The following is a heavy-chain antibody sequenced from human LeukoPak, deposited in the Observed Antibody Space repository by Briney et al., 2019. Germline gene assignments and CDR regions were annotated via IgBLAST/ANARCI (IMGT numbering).Heavy chain of an antibody. CDR1: GFTFDDYG. D-gene: IGHD6-6*01. CDR3: ARGGDSSSSPFYYYDYMDV. Sequence: GGSLRLSCTASGFTFDDYGMGWVRQAPGKELELVSGINWNCGSTGYADSVKGRLTISRDNGKNSLYLKMNSLRAEDTALYYCARGGDSSSSPFYYYDYMDVWGKGTTVTVSS. V-gene: IGHV3-20*04. J-gene: IGHJ6*03. CDR2: INWNCGST.